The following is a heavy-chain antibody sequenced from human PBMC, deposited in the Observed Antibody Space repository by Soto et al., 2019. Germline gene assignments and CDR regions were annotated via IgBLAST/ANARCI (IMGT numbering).Heavy chain of an antibody. J-gene: IGHJ4*02. D-gene: IGHD1-7*01. CDR3: TPDEAGTGGLDY. V-gene: IGHV3-30*03. CDR2: ISYDGSNK. Sequence: QVQLVESGGGGVQPGRSVRLSCAASGFTFSSYGMHWVRQAPGKGLEWVAVISYDGSNKYYADSVKGRFTISRDNSKNTLYLQVNSLRAEDTAVYYCTPDEAGTGGLDYWGQGTLVTVSS. CDR1: GFTFSSYG.